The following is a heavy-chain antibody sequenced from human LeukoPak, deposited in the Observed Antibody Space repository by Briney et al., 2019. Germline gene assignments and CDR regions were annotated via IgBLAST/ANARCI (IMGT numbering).Heavy chain of an antibody. CDR2: ISSNGGST. CDR3: ARARYYYYMDV. J-gene: IGHJ6*03. V-gene: IGHV3-64*01. Sequence: PGGSLRLSCAASGFTFSSYAMSWVRQAPGKGLEYVSGISSNGGSTYYANSVKGRFTISRDNSKNTLYLQMGSLRAEDMAVYYCARARYYYYMDVWGKGTTVTVSS. CDR1: GFTFSSYA.